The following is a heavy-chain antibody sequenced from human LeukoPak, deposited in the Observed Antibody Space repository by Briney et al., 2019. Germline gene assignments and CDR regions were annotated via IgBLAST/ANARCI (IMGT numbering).Heavy chain of an antibody. CDR2: ISSSGSTI. CDR3: ARAGLSDYVWGSYRYKSPYFDY. V-gene: IGHV3-48*03. CDR1: GFTFSSYE. D-gene: IGHD3-16*02. Sequence: GGSLRLPCAASGFTFSSYEMNWVRQAPGKGLEWVSYISSSGSTIYYADSVKGRFTISRDNAKNSLYLQMNSLRAEDTAVYYCARAGLSDYVWGSYRYKSPYFDYWGQGTLVTVSS. J-gene: IGHJ4*02.